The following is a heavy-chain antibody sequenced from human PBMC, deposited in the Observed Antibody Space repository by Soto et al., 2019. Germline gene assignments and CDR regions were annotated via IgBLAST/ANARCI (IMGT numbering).Heavy chain of an antibody. Sequence: EVQVVESGGGLVQPGGSLRLSCAASGFTFSDYSMNWVRQAPGKGLEWVSYISSSSSMIYYADSVKGRFTISRDNAKNSLYLQMKRLRYEDTAVYYGARDCRSVTTHGVDVWGQGTTVTVSS. CDR3: ARDCRSVTTHGVDV. J-gene: IGHJ6*02. CDR2: ISSSSSMI. D-gene: IGHD4-4*01. CDR1: GFTFSDYS. V-gene: IGHV3-48*02.